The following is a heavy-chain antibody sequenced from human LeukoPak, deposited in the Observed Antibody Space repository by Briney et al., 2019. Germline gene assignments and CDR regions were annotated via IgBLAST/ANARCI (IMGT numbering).Heavy chain of an antibody. V-gene: IGHV3-23*01. CDR2: ISGSGGST. D-gene: IGHD5-12*01. Sequence: PGGSLRLSCAASGFTFSSYAMSWVRQAPGKGLEWVSAISGSGGSTYHADSVKGRFTISRDNSKNTLYLQMNSLRAEDTAVYYCAKDRRMRYSGYDPDYWGQGTLVTVSS. CDR1: GFTFSSYA. CDR3: AKDRRMRYSGYDPDY. J-gene: IGHJ4*02.